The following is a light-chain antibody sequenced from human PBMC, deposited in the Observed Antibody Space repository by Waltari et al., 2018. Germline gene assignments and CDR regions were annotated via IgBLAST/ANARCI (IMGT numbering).Light chain of an antibody. V-gene: IGKV1-5*01. Sequence: DTQMTQSPSTLSASVGDRVTITCRASQSISSSLAWYQQKPGRAPRILIYDDSTLESGVPLRFSGSGSGTEFTLTISKLQPDDFATYFCQHYSPYSWTFGQGTRLEIK. CDR1: QSISSS. J-gene: IGKJ5*01. CDR3: QHYSPYSWT. CDR2: DDS.